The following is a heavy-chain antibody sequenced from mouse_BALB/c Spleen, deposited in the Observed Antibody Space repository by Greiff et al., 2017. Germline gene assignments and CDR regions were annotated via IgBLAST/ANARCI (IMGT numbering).Heavy chain of an antibody. CDR3: ARRGDYDRLDY. CDR2: INPSTGYT. CDR1: GYTFTSYW. Sequence: QVQLQQPGAELVKPGASVKLSCKASGYTFTSYWMHWVKQRPGQGLEWIGYINPSTGYTEYNQKFKDKATLTADKSSSTAYMQLSSLTSEDSAVYYCARRGDYDRLDYWGQGTSVTVSS. J-gene: IGHJ4*01. V-gene: IGHV1-7*01. D-gene: IGHD2-4*01.